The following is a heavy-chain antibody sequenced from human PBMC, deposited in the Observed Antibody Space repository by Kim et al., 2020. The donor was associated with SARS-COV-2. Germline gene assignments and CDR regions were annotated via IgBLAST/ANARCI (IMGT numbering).Heavy chain of an antibody. D-gene: IGHD2-2*01. CDR3: ARVAYCSSTSCYEDY. Sequence: GGSLRLSCAASGFTFSDYYMSWIRQAPGKGLEWVSYISSSSSYTNYADSEKCRFNTSRDNAKNSLYLQMNRLRAEETAVYYCARVAYCSSTSCYEDYCGPGTLVTVSS. CDR1: GFTFSDYY. V-gene: IGHV3-11*05. CDR2: ISSSSSYT. J-gene: IGHJ4*02.